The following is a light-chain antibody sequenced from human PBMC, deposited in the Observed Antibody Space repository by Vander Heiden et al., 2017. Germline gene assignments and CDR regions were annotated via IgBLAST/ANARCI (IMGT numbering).Light chain of an antibody. CDR1: QRVSSD. Sequence: EIVLTQSPATLSLSTGESATPSCRASQRVSSDLAWYQQKPGQAPRLLIYDASNRAAGIPARFSGSGSGTDFTLTSSSLEPEDVAVYYCQQRSNWPPLTFGGGTKVEIK. CDR2: DAS. V-gene: IGKV3-11*01. J-gene: IGKJ4*01. CDR3: QQRSNWPPLT.